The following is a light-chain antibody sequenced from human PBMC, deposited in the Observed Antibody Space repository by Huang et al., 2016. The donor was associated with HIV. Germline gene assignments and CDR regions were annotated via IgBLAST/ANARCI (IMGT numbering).Light chain of an antibody. CDR3: QQLYIYPLI. Sequence: IQLTQSPSSLSASVGDRVTITCRASQGISSYLAWYQHKPGKAPKLLSYAASTLKSGVPSRFTGSGSGTDFTLTISNLQPEDFATYYCQQLYIYPLIFGGGTKVEIK. V-gene: IGKV1-9*01. CDR1: QGISSY. CDR2: AAS. J-gene: IGKJ4*01.